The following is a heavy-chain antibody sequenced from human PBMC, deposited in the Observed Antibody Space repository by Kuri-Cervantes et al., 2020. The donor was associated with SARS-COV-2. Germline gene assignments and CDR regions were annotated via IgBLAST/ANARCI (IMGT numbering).Heavy chain of an antibody. D-gene: IGHD1-26*01. CDR2: IIPIFGTA. J-gene: IGHJ3*01. Sequence: SVKVSCKASGGTFSTYAINWVRQAPGQGLEWMGGIIPIFGTANYAQRFQGRVTITADKSTTTAYMELSSLRSVETAIYYCARVSPLVGVTSWNAFDVWGQGTLVTVSS. CDR3: ARVSPLVGVTSWNAFDV. CDR1: GGTFSTYA. V-gene: IGHV1-69*06.